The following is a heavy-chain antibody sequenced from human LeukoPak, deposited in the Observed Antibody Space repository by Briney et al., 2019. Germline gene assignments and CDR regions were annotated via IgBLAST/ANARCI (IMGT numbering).Heavy chain of an antibody. CDR3: TRDGLYYYDSSGYRYFDY. D-gene: IGHD3-22*01. CDR2: IKQDGSEK. J-gene: IGHJ4*02. V-gene: IGHV3-7*01. CDR1: GFTFSSYW. Sequence: GGSLRLSCAASGFTFSSYWMSWVRQAPGKGLEWVANIKQDGSEKKYVDSVKGRFTISRDNAKNPLYLQMNSLRAEDTAVYFCTRDGLYYYDSSGYRYFDYWGQGTLVTVSS.